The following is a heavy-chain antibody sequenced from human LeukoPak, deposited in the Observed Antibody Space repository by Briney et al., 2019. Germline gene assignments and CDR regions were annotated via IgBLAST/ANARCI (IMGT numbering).Heavy chain of an antibody. J-gene: IGHJ4*02. V-gene: IGHV3-74*01. CDR1: GFTFSSYW. D-gene: IGHD5-24*01. Sequence: GESLRLSCAASGFTFSSYWMHWVRQAPGKGLVWVSRVTGDGSSTSYADSVKGRFTISRDNAKNTLYLQMNSLRAEDTAVYYCAREIEMASSNLDYWGQGTLVTVSS. CDR3: AREIEMASSNLDY. CDR2: VTGDGSST.